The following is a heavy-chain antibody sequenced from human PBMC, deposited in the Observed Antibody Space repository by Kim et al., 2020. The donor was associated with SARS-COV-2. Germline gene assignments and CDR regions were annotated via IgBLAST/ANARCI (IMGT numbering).Heavy chain of an antibody. Sequence: SETLSLTCTVSGGSISSSSYYWGWIRQPPGKGLEWIGSIYYSGSTYYNPSLKSRVTISVDTSKNQFSLKLSSVTAADTAVYYCARQEGQLWLPAYFDLWGRGTLVTVSS. CDR3: ARQEGQLWLPAYFDL. D-gene: IGHD5-18*01. V-gene: IGHV4-39*01. CDR1: GGSISSSSYY. CDR2: IYYSGST. J-gene: IGHJ2*01.